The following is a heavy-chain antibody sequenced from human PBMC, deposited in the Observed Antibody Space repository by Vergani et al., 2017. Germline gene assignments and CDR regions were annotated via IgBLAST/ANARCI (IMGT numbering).Heavy chain of an antibody. J-gene: IGHJ6*02. V-gene: IGHV4-39*07. Sequence: QLQLPESGPGLVKPSETLSLTCTVSGGSITSSSYYWGWIRQPPGKGLEWIGSMYYSGSTYYNPSLKSRVTISVDTSKNQFSLKLSSVTAADTAVYYCARGITISGETYYYAMDVWGQGTTVTVSS. D-gene: IGHD3-3*01. CDR3: ARGITISGETYYYAMDV. CDR2: MYYSGST. CDR1: GGSITSSSYY.